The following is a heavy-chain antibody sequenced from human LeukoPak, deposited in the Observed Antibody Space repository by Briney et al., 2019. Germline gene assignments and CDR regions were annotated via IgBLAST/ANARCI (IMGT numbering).Heavy chain of an antibody. CDR2: IIPIFGTA. J-gene: IGHJ6*02. CDR1: GGTFSSYA. V-gene: IGHV1-69*13. CDR3: ARASTGYYYYYGMDV. Sequence: ASVKVSCKASGGTFSSYAIGWVRQAPGQGLEWMGGIIPIFGTANYAQKFQGRVTITADESTSTAYMELSSLRSEDTAVYYCARASTGYYYYYGMDVWGQGTTVTVSS.